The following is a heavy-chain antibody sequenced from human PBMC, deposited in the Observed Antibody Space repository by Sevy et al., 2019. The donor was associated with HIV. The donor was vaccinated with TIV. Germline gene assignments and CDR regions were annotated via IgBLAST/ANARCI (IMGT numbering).Heavy chain of an antibody. J-gene: IGHJ4*02. V-gene: IGHV3-30*01. D-gene: IGHD3-9*01. Sequence: GGSLRLSCAASGFTFSSNAMHWVRQAPGKGLEWVAVISYDGSKKNYGHSVEGRFTISRDNSTNTLYMQLNSLTAEDTAVYYCAGAGYDFFNGYLYYWGQGTLVTVSS. CDR3: AGAGYDFFNGYLYY. CDR2: ISYDGSKK. CDR1: GFTFSSNA.